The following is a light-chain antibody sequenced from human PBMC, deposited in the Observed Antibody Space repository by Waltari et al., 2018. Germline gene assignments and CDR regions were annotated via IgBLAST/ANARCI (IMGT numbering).Light chain of an antibody. J-gene: IGKJ1*01. V-gene: IGKV1-39*01. CDR1: QTISSN. Sequence: DLQMTQSPSSLSASVGDRVTITCRASQTISSNLNCYQQQPGKAPKLLIYAASTLQSGVPSRFSGSGSGTDFIITISSLQPEDFATYYCQHSYGSSGTFGQGTKVAIK. CDR3: QHSYGSSGT. CDR2: AAS.